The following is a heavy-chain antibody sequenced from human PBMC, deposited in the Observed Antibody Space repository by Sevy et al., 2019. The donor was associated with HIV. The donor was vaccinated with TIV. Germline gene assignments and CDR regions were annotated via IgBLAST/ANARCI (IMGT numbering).Heavy chain of an antibody. D-gene: IGHD6-19*01. Sequence: GGSLRLSCAASGFTVSSNYMSWVRQAPGKGMEWVSVIYSGGSTYYADPVKGRFTISRDNSKNTLYLQMNSLRAEDTAVYYCARAVAGTGDAFDIWGQGTMVTVSS. J-gene: IGHJ3*02. CDR1: GFTVSSNY. CDR3: ARAVAGTGDAFDI. CDR2: IYSGGST. V-gene: IGHV3-53*01.